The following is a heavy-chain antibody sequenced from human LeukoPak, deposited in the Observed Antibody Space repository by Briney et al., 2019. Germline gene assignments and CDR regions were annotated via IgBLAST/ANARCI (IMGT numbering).Heavy chain of an antibody. Sequence: ASVKVSCKASGHTFTGYYMHWVRQAPGQGLEWMGWINPNSGGTNYAQKFQGRVTMTRDTSISTAYMELSRLRSDDTAVYYCASPNVAAAGTGDYWGQGTLVTVSS. D-gene: IGHD6-13*01. CDR3: ASPNVAAAGTGDY. CDR2: INPNSGGT. V-gene: IGHV1-2*02. J-gene: IGHJ4*02. CDR1: GHTFTGYY.